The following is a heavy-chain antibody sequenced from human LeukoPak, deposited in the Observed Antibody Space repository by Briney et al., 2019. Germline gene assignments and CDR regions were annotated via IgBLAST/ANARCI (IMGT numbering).Heavy chain of an antibody. V-gene: IGHV3-21*01. J-gene: IGHJ1*01. D-gene: IGHD2-21*02. Sequence: GGSMRLSCAASGFTFSDYTMNWVRQAPGKGLEYVSSISGSSRHIYYADSVKGRFTISRDNTKSSLYLQMNSLRVEDMAVYYCARGYCGGDCYGDWGQGTLVTVSS. CDR1: GFTFSDYT. CDR3: ARGYCGGDCYGD. CDR2: ISGSSRHI.